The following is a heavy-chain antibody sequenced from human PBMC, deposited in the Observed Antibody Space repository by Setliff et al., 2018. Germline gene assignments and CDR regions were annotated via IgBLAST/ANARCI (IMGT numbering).Heavy chain of an antibody. J-gene: IGHJ5*02. D-gene: IGHD3-3*01. CDR3: ARGRGLEWLPESWFDP. CDR2: IYRNGNT. V-gene: IGHV4-34*01. Sequence: SETLSLTCAVYGGSFSGYYWSWIRQPPGKGLEWIGEIYRNGNTYYNPSLKSRVTISVDTSKNHFSLTLTSVTAADTAVYYCARGRGLEWLPESWFDPWGQGTLVTVSS. CDR1: GGSFSGYY.